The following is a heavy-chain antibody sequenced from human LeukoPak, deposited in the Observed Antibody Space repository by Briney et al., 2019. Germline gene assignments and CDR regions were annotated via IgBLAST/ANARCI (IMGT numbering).Heavy chain of an antibody. CDR1: GYAFTGYY. D-gene: IGHD2-15*01. CDR3: ASRILSNYYMDV. J-gene: IGHJ6*03. V-gene: IGHV1-2*02. Sequence: ASVKVSCKASGYAFTGYYMHWVRQAPGQGLEWMGWINPNSGGTNYAQKFQGRVTMTRDTSISTAYMELSRLRSDDTAVYYCASRILSNYYMDVWAKEPRSPCP. CDR2: INPNSGGT.